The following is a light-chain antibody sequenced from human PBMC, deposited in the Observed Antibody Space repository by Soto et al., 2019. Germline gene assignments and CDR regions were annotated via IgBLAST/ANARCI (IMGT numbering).Light chain of an antibody. V-gene: IGKV3-20*01. Sequence: IVLTPSPGPLSLSPGERATLSCRASQSVSSSFLAWYQQKVGQAPRLLIYGASSRATGIPDRFSGSGSGTDFTLTISRLEPEDFAVYYCQQYGSSPRTFGQGTRREIK. CDR3: QQYGSSPRT. CDR2: GAS. J-gene: IGKJ5*01. CDR1: QSVSSSF.